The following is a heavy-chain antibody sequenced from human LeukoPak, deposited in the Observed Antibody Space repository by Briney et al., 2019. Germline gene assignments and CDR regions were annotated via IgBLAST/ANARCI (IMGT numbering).Heavy chain of an antibody. CDR1: GDSASSNSAA. Sequence: SQTLSLTCAISGDSASSNSAAWNWIRQSPSKGLEWLGRTYYRSKWYYDYAVAVKSRISINPDTSKNQFSLQLSSVTPEDTAVYYCARDPVGGSTIFDYWGQGTLVTVSS. CDR3: ARDPVGGSTIFDY. J-gene: IGHJ4*02. CDR2: TYYRSKWYY. D-gene: IGHD1-26*01. V-gene: IGHV6-1*01.